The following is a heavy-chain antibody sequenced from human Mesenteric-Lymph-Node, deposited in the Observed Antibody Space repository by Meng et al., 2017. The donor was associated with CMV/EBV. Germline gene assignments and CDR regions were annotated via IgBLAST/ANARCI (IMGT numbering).Heavy chain of an antibody. CDR3: VRDRHFSHMSGIDLYFDL. D-gene: IGHD2-21*01. CDR1: GLINNYY. V-gene: IGHV4-59*01. J-gene: IGHJ4*02. Sequence: GLINNYYWSWIRQPQGKGLEWVGYVSLTGGNNRNPSHSSRVTTSVDSSKNQFSLKMRSVTAADTAVYYSVRDRHFSHMSGIDLYFDLWGPGMLVTVSS. CDR2: VSLTGGN.